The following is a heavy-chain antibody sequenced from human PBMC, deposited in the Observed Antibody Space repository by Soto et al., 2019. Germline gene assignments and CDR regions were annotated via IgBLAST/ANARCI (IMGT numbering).Heavy chain of an antibody. Sequence: PGGSLRLSCVVSEFPFSCSWMHWVRQGPGRGLMWVSRMNSDGSFINYADSVKGRFTTSRDNAKNMLYLHMNSLRPEDTALYYCVTGWSEFWGQGTLVTVSS. D-gene: IGHD2-15*01. J-gene: IGHJ4*02. CDR1: EFPFSCSW. CDR2: MNSDGSFI. CDR3: VTGWSEF. V-gene: IGHV3-74*01.